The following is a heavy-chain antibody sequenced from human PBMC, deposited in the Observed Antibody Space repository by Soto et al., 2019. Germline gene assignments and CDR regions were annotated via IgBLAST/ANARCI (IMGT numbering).Heavy chain of an antibody. D-gene: IGHD4-17*01. CDR1: GGSVSNKTYY. J-gene: IGHJ4*02. Sequence: SETLSLTCSVSGGSVSNKTYYWSWIRQPPGKRLEWIGYAYYSGTTNYNPSLKSRVTISVDLSKNQFSLRLSSVTTADTALYYCARTTAVPNTLRSRYFFDYWGQGALVTVSS. V-gene: IGHV4-61*01. CDR2: AYYSGTT. CDR3: ARTTAVPNTLRSRYFFDY.